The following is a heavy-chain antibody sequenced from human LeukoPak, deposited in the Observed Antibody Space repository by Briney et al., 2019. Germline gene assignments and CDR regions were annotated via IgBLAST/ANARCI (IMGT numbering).Heavy chain of an antibody. CDR2: ISSSSSTI. CDR1: GFTFSSYS. V-gene: IGHV3-48*01. Sequence: GGSLRLSCAASGFTFSSYSMNWVRQAPGKGLEWVSYISSSSSTIYYADSVKGRFTISRDNAKNSLYLQMDSLRAEDTAVYYCATRLGLLDDYYYYYMDVWGKGTTVTVSS. D-gene: IGHD3-22*01. CDR3: ATRLGLLDDYYYYYMDV. J-gene: IGHJ6*03.